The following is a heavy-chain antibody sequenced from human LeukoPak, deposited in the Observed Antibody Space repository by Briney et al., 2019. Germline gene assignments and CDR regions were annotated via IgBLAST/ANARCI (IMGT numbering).Heavy chain of an antibody. Sequence: SVKVSCKASGGTFSSYAISWVRQAPGQGLEWMGGIIPIFGTANYAQKFQGRVTITADESTSTAYMELSSLRSEDTAVYYCARQAYYDSSGYYQNFDYWGQGTLVTVSS. V-gene: IGHV1-69*01. CDR2: IIPIFGTA. D-gene: IGHD3-22*01. CDR1: GGTFSSYA. J-gene: IGHJ4*02. CDR3: ARQAYYDSSGYYQNFDY.